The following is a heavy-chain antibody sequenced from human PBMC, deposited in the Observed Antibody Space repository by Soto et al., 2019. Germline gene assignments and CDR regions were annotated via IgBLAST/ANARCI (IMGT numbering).Heavy chain of an antibody. CDR1: GDSVSSRFW. Sequence: SETPSLTCAVSGDSVSSRFWWSWVRQSPGKGLEWIGEIYHSGSANYNPSLKSRVTMSVDNSKNQFSLKLNSVTAADTAVYYCARYNAASGTYYFDYWGQGTLVTVSS. V-gene: IGHV4-4*02. CDR2: IYHSGSA. CDR3: ARYNAASGTYYFDY. D-gene: IGHD6-13*01. J-gene: IGHJ4*02.